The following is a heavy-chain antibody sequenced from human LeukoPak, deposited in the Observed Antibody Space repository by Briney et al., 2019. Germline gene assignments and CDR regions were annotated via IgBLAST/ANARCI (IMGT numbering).Heavy chain of an antibody. Sequence: ASVKVSCKASGYTFTDYYMHWVRQAPGQGLEWMGWINPNSGGTNYAQKFQGRVTMTRDTSISTAYMELSRLRSDDTAVYYCARVLSSSSPWFDPWGQGTLVTVSS. CDR3: ARVLSSSSPWFDP. V-gene: IGHV1-2*02. D-gene: IGHD6-6*01. CDR1: GYTFTDYY. CDR2: INPNSGGT. J-gene: IGHJ5*02.